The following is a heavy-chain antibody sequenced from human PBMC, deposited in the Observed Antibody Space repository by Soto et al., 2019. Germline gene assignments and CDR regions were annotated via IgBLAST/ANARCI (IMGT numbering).Heavy chain of an antibody. Sequence: AAAQLSWNACGYTYTSNYMYWVRPDTGQGLEWMGIINPSGGSTSYAQKFQGRVTMTRDTSTSTVYMELSSLRSEDTAVYYCAREGYSSSWSKTNSYYGMDGWGQGNTVTVSS. J-gene: IGHJ6*02. V-gene: IGHV1-46*01. CDR3: AREGYSSSWSKTNSYYGMDG. D-gene: IGHD6-13*01. CDR2: INPSGGST. CDR1: GYTYTSNY.